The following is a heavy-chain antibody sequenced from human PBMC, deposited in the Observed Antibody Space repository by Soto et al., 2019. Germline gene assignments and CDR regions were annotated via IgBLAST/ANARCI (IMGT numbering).Heavy chain of an antibody. V-gene: IGHV3-21*01. Sequence: EVQLVESCGGLVKHGGSLRLSRAASGFTFSSYSMNWFRQAPGKGLEWVSSISSSSSYIYYADSVKGRFTLSRDNGNNSLYVKMNSLGAEDMAVYYCARVVGYYDSSGPTYEYYYYYYGMDVWGQGTTVTVSS. CDR3: ARVVGYYDSSGPTYEYYYYYYGMDV. J-gene: IGHJ6*02. CDR1: GFTFSSYS. CDR2: ISSSSSYI. D-gene: IGHD3-22*01.